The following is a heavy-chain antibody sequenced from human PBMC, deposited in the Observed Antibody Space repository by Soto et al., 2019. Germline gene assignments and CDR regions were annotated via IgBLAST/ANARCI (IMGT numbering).Heavy chain of an antibody. J-gene: IGHJ5*02. CDR2: INHSGST. Sequence: KSSETLSLTCAVYGGSFSGYYWSWIRQPPGKGLEWIGEINHSGSTNYNPSLKSRVTISVDTSKNQFSLKLSSVTAADTAVYYCARVKYSSSLNWFDPWGQGTLVTVSS. CDR3: ARVKYSSSLNWFDP. V-gene: IGHV4-34*01. D-gene: IGHD6-13*01. CDR1: GGSFSGYY.